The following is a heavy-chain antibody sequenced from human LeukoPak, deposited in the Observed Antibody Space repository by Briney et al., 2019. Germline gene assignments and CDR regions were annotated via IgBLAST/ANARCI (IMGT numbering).Heavy chain of an antibody. CDR2: IYHSGST. J-gene: IGHJ4*02. Sequence: SETLSLTCAVSGGSISTSNWWSWVRQPPGKGLEWIGEIYHSGSTNYNPSFKSRVTISVDKSKNHLSLKPSSVTAADTAVYYCASRRRLWFGEYTDYWGQGTLVTVSS. V-gene: IGHV4-4*02. CDR3: ASRRRLWFGEYTDY. D-gene: IGHD3-10*01. CDR1: GGSISTSNW.